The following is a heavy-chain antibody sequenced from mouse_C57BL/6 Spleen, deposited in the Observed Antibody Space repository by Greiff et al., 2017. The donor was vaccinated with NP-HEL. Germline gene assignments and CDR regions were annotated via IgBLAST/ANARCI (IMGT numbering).Heavy chain of an antibody. CDR2: ISSGSSTI. V-gene: IGHV5-17*01. Sequence: EVQGVESGGGLVKPGGSLKLSCAASGFTFSDYGMHWVRQAPEKGLEWVAYISSGSSTIYYADTVKGRFTISRDNAKNTLFLQMTSLRSEDTAMYYCARRDDGYLLYAIDYWGQGTSVTVSS. CDR3: ARRDDGYLLYAIDY. D-gene: IGHD2-3*01. J-gene: IGHJ4*01. CDR1: GFTFSDYG.